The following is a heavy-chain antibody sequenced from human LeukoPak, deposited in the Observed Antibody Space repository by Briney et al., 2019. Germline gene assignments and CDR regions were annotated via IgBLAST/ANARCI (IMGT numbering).Heavy chain of an antibody. V-gene: IGHV3-33*01. D-gene: IGHD3-22*01. J-gene: IGHJ4*02. CDR3: ARGLYDSSGYHYFPHY. CDR1: GFTFSSYG. CDR2: IWYDGSNK. Sequence: PGGSLRLSCAASGFTFSSYGMHWVRQAPGKGLEWVAVIWYDGSNKYYADSVKGRFTISRDNSKNTLYLQMNSLRAEDTAVYYCARGLYDSSGYHYFPHYWGQGTLVTVSS.